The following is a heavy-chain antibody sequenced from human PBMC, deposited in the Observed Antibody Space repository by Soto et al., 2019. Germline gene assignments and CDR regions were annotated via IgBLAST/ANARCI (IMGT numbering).Heavy chain of an antibody. CDR3: ARYHPPRGYSGYDYDAFDI. J-gene: IGHJ3*02. CDR1: GYTFTSYG. CDR2: ISAYNGNT. D-gene: IGHD5-12*01. Sequence: ASVKVSCKASGYTFTSYGISWVRQAPGQGLEWMGWISAYNGNTNYAQKLQGRVTMTTDTSTSTAYMELRSLRSDDTAVYYCARYHPPRGYSGYDYDAFDIWGQGTMVTVSS. V-gene: IGHV1-18*01.